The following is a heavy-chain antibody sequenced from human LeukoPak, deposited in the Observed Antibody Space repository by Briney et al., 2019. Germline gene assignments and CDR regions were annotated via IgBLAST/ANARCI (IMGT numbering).Heavy chain of an antibody. V-gene: IGHV4-34*01. CDR3: ARVTGYIIEDYFDY. CDR2: INHSGST. Sequence: SETLSLTCAVYGGSFSGYYWSWIRQPPGKGLEWIGEINHSGSTNYNPSLKSRVTISVDTSKKQFSLKLSSMTAADTAVYYCARVTGYIIEDYFDYWGQGTLVTVSS. D-gene: IGHD6-13*01. CDR1: GGSFSGYY. J-gene: IGHJ4*02.